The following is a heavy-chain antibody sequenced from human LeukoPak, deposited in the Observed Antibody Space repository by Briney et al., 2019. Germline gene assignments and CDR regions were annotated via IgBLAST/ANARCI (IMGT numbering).Heavy chain of an antibody. CDR2: IIPIFGTA. CDR3: ARGYCSSTSCYVPFDY. J-gene: IGHJ4*02. D-gene: IGHD2-2*01. V-gene: IGHV1-69*13. Sequence: ASVKVSCKASGGTFSSYAISWVRQAPGQGLEWMGGIIPIFGTANYAQKFQGRVTITADESTSTAYMELSSLRSEDTAVYYCARGYCSSTSCYVPFDYWGQGTLVTVSS. CDR1: GGTFSSYA.